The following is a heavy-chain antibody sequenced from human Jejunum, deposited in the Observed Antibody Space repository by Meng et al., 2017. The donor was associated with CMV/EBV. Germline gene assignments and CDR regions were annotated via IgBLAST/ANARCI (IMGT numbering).Heavy chain of an antibody. CDR1: GGSISSYD. D-gene: IGHD3-3*01. Sequence: TVSGGSISSYDWSWVRQSPGKGLEWLGYIHYSESTKYNPSLESRVTMSLDRSRNQFSLRLSSVTAADTAVYFCVRGVSPTEWPLEKWGQGTLVPSPQ. J-gene: IGHJ4*02. CDR2: IHYSEST. V-gene: IGHV4-59*01. CDR3: VRGVSPTEWPLEK.